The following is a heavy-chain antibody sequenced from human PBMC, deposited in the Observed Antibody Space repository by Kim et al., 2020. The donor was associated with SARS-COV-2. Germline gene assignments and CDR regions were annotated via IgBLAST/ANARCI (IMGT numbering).Heavy chain of an antibody. Sequence: SETLSLTCTVSGGSISSSTFYWGWIRQPPGKGLEWIGTIYYSGGTYYNPSLKSRVTISVDTSKNQFSLKLTSVTAADTAVYYCARLGRWLLHFDYWGHGT. CDR1: GGSISSSTFY. D-gene: IGHD5-12*01. J-gene: IGHJ4*01. CDR2: IYYSGGT. CDR3: ARLGRWLLHFDY. V-gene: IGHV4-39*01.